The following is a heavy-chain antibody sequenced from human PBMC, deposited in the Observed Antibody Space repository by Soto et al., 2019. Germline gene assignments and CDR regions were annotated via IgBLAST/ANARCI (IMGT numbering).Heavy chain of an antibody. CDR2: IWYDGSNK. J-gene: IGHJ4*02. Sequence: GGSLRLSCAASGFTFSSYGVHWVRQAPGKGLEWVAVIWYDGSNKYYADSVKGRFTISRDNSKNTLYLQMNSLRAEDTAVYYCARDYDSSGYIVYWGQGTLVTVSS. V-gene: IGHV3-33*01. D-gene: IGHD3-22*01. CDR3: ARDYDSSGYIVY. CDR1: GFTFSSYG.